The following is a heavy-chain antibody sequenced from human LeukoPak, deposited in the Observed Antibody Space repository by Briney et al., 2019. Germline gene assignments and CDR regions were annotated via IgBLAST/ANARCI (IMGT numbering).Heavy chain of an antibody. D-gene: IGHD3-10*01. CDR1: GGSFGGYY. CDR2: INHSGST. CDR3: ARETVRGDIDY. V-gene: IGHV4-34*01. Sequence: SETLSLTCAVYGGSFGGYYWSWIRQPPGKGLEWIGEINHSGSTNYNPSLKSRVTISVDTSKNQFSLKLSSVTAADTAVYYCARETVRGDIDYWGQGTLVTVSS. J-gene: IGHJ4*02.